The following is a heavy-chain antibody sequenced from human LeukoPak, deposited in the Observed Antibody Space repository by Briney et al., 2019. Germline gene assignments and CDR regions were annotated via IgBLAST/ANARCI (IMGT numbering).Heavy chain of an antibody. Sequence: ASVKVSCKASGYTFTGYYMHWVRQAPGQGLEWMGWINPNSGGTNYAQKFQGRVTMTRDTSISTAYMELSRLRSDDTAVYYCAYCRLRGYCSSTSCEEGAFDIWRQGTIVTVSS. J-gene: IGHJ3*02. V-gene: IGHV1-2*02. CDR2: INPNSGGT. CDR1: GYTFTGYY. CDR3: AYCRLRGYCSSTSCEEGAFDI. D-gene: IGHD2-2*01.